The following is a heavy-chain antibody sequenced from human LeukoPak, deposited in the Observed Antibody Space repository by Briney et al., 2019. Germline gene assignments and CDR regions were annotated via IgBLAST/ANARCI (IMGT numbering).Heavy chain of an antibody. V-gene: IGHV3-43*02. CDR3: ALSEDIAVEPLD. D-gene: IGHD6-19*01. J-gene: IGHJ4*02. CDR1: GFTFDDYA. CDR2: ISGDGGST. Sequence: GGSLRLSCAASGFTFDDYAMHWVRQAPGKGLEWVSLISGDGGSTYYADSVKGRFTISRDNSKNPLYLQMNSLRTEDTALYYCALSEDIAVEPLDWGQGTLVTVSS.